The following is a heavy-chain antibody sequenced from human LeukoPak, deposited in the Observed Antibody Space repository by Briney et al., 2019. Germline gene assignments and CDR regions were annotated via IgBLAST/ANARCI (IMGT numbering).Heavy chain of an antibody. CDR1: GYTFTGYY. Sequence: ASVKVSCKASGYTFTGYYMHWVRQAPGQGLEWMGWINPNGGGTNYAQKFQGRVTMTRDTSISTAYMELSRLRSDDTAVYYCATAFKYGSGSYYFDYWGQGTLVTVSS. CDR3: ATAFKYGSGSYYFDY. J-gene: IGHJ4*02. D-gene: IGHD3-10*01. CDR2: INPNGGGT. V-gene: IGHV1-2*02.